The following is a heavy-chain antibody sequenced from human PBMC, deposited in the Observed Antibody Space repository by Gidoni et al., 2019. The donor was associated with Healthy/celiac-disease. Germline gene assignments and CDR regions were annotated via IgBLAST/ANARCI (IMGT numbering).Heavy chain of an antibody. Sequence: EVQLVESGGGLVKPGGSLRLSCSASGFTFSSYSMNLVRQAPGKGLEWVSYICSSSSYIYYADSVKGRITISQENAKNSLYLQMNSLRAEDTAVYYCARDYCGGDCYPSGYFDLWGRGTLVTVSS. D-gene: IGHD2-21*02. CDR3: ARDYCGGDCYPSGYFDL. CDR2: ICSSSSYI. J-gene: IGHJ2*01. V-gene: IGHV3-21*01. CDR1: GFTFSSYS.